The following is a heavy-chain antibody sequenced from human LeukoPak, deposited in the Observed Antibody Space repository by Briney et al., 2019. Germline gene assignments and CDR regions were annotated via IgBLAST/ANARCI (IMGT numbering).Heavy chain of an antibody. CDR3: ARMEGNWFDP. CDR2: MDPNSGKI. CDR1: GYTFTDYH. J-gene: IGHJ5*02. D-gene: IGHD3-3*01. Sequence: ASVKVSCKTSGYTFTDYHINWVRQAAGQGLEWMGWMDPNSGKIGYAQKFQGRVTITADESTSTAYMELSSLRSGDTAVYYCARMEGNWFDPWGQGTLVTVSS. V-gene: IGHV1-8*01.